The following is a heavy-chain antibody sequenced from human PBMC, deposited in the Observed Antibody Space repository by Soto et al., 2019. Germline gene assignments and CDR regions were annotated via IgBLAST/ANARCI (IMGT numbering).Heavy chain of an antibody. CDR1: GFTFSGSA. D-gene: IGHD6-6*01. Sequence: EVQLVESGGGLVQPGGSLKLSCAASGFTFSGSAMHWVRQASGKGLEWVGRIRSKANSYATAYAASVKGRFTISRDDSKNTAYLQMNSLKTEDTAVYYCTRHREYSSSYYYYGMDVWGQGTTVTVSS. CDR3: TRHREYSSSYYYYGMDV. J-gene: IGHJ6*02. V-gene: IGHV3-73*02. CDR2: IRSKANSYAT.